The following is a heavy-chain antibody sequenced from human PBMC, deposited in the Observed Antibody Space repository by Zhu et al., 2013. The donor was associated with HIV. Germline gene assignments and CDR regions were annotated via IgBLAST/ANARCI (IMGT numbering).Heavy chain of an antibody. CDR1: GYTFTNYD. CDR2: MQPHSGNT. V-gene: IGHV1-8*01. CDR3: ARAAGMRSWFGHYMDV. J-gene: IGHJ6*03. D-gene: IGHD3-16*01. Sequence: QVQLVQSGAEVKKPGASVKISCEASGYTFTNYDINWVRQAAGRGLEWLGWMQPHSGNTGYAPQFQGRIRMTRDTSINTAYMELTSLISEDTAVYYCARAAGMRSWFGHYMDVWGKGTTVTVSS.